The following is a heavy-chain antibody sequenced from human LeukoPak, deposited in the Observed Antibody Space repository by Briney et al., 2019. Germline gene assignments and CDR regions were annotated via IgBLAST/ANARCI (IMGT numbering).Heavy chain of an antibody. J-gene: IGHJ4*02. D-gene: IGHD4-17*01. CDR1: GFTFSTYS. Sequence: GGSLRLSCTASGFTFSTYSMNWVRQAPGKGLEWVSNISRGSRTIYYADSVKGRFTISRDNAKNSLYLQMNSLRAEDTALYYCAKDGAAATYGDYGFDYWGQGTLVTVSS. CDR2: ISRGSRTI. V-gene: IGHV3-48*01. CDR3: AKDGAAATYGDYGFDY.